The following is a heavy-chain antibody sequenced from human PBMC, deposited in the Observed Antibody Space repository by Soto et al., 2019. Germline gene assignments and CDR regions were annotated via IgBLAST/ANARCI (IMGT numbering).Heavy chain of an antibody. CDR2: IYHSGSR. J-gene: IGHJ4*02. CDR3: ATESTIREVTHLDY. D-gene: IGHD3-10*01. V-gene: IGHV4-4*02. CDR1: GGSISSSNW. Sequence: PSETLSLTCAVSGGSISSSNWWSWVRQPPGKGLEWIGEIYHSGSRNYNPSLRSRVNMSVDRSKNQIYLKLSSVTAADTAVYYCATESTIREVTHLDYWEQVTLITFSS.